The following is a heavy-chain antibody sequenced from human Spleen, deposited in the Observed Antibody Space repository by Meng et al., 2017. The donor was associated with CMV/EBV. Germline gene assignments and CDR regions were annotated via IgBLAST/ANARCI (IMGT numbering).Heavy chain of an antibody. Sequence: GGSLRLSCAASGFTFSSYWMSWVRQAPGKGLVWVSGLSTDGSITRYADSVKGRFTISRDNSKNTVFLQMNSLRVDDTAVYYCAKDTIFRKEAASDIWGLGTRVTVSS. CDR3: AKDTIFRKEAASDI. CDR1: GFTFSSYW. D-gene: IGHD3-3*01. V-gene: IGHV3-74*01. J-gene: IGHJ3*02. CDR2: LSTDGSIT.